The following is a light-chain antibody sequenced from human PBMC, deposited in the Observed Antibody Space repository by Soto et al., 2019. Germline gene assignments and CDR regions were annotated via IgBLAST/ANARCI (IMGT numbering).Light chain of an antibody. J-gene: IGLJ3*02. Sequence: QSALTQPASVSGSPGQSITISCTGTSSDVDGYNSVSWYQQRPGKAPKLMIYDVSNRPSGVSNRFSGSKSGNTASLTISGLQAEDEADYYCSSYTSKNTRVFGGGTKLTVL. CDR1: SSDVDGYNS. CDR3: SSYTSKNTRV. CDR2: DVS. V-gene: IGLV2-14*01.